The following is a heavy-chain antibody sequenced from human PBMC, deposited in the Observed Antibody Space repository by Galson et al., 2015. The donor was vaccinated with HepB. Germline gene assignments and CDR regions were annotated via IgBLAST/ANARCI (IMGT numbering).Heavy chain of an antibody. CDR2: IIHSGST. CDR3: ARGVRSADRRLDY. J-gene: IGHJ4*02. CDR1: SGSFGGYY. Sequence: ETLSLTCAVYSGSFGGYYWTWIRQPPGKGLEWIGEIIHSGSTNYDPSLKSRVSISVDMSKNQFSLKLNSMTAADTAVYYCARGVRSADRRLDYWGQGTLVTVSS. D-gene: IGHD1-26*01. V-gene: IGHV4-34*12.